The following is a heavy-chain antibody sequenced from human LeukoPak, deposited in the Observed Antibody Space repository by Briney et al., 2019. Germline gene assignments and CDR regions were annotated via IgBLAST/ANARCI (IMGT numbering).Heavy chain of an antibody. D-gene: IGHD1-26*01. Sequence: GGSLRLSCAASGFTFSSYSMNWVRQAPGKGLEWVSYISSSSSTIYYADSVKGRFTISRDNAKNSLYLQMNSLRAEDTAVYYCARDRGSRFDYWGQGTLVTVSS. J-gene: IGHJ4*02. CDR3: ARDRGSRFDY. CDR2: ISSSSSTI. CDR1: GFTFSSYS. V-gene: IGHV3-48*01.